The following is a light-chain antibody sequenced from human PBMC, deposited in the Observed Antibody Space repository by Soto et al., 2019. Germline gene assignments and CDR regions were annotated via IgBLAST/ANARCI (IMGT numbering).Light chain of an antibody. CDR1: SSDVGGRDY. CDR3: SSFTNTNTLV. J-gene: IGLJ2*01. CDR2: EVT. Sequence: QSALTQPASVSGSPGQSITISCTGSSSDVGGRDYVSWYQQHPGKVPKVIIYEVTRWPSGVSGRFSGSKSGNTASLTISGLQPEDEADYYCSSFTNTNTLVFCGGTKVTVL. V-gene: IGLV2-14*01.